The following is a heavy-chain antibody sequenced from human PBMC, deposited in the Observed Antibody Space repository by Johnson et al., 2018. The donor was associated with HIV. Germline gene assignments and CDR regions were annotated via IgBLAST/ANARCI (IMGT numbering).Heavy chain of an antibody. D-gene: IGHD3-10*01. CDR1: GFTFSSYG. V-gene: IGHV3-48*04. J-gene: IGHJ3*02. CDR2: ISRNSGSI. Sequence: VQLVESGGGLVQPGGSLRLSCAASGFTFSSYGMHWVRQAPGKGLEWVSGISRNSGSIGYADSVKGRFTISRDNAKNSLYLQMKSLRAEDTAVDYCERGGPGTMVQDALDTWGQGTMVIVSA. CDR3: ERGGPGTMVQDALDT.